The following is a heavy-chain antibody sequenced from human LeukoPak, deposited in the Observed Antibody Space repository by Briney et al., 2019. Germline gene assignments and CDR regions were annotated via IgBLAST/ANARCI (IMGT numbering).Heavy chain of an antibody. Sequence: PGGSLRLSCAASGFTFDDYSMYWVRQAPGKGLEWVSLITWDGGSTYYADSVKGRFTISRDNSKNSLYVQMNRLRTEDTALYYCAKAGYCGGDCYSVPGGDAFDIWGQGTMVTVSS. D-gene: IGHD2-21*02. CDR3: AKAGYCGGDCYSVPGGDAFDI. CDR1: GFTFDDYS. J-gene: IGHJ3*02. V-gene: IGHV3-43*01. CDR2: ITWDGGST.